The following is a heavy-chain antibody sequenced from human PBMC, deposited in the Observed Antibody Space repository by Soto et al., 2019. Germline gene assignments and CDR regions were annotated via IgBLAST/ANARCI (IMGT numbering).Heavy chain of an antibody. Sequence: EVQLVESGGGLVQPGGSLRLSCAASGFTFSSYSMNWVRQAPGKGLEWVSYISSSSSTIYYADSVKGRFTISRDNAKNSLYLQMNSLRDEDTAVYYCARDDHYYYDSSGYSLYFDYWGQGTLVTVSS. D-gene: IGHD3-22*01. V-gene: IGHV3-48*02. CDR3: ARDDHYYYDSSGYSLYFDY. CDR2: ISSSSSTI. CDR1: GFTFSSYS. J-gene: IGHJ4*02.